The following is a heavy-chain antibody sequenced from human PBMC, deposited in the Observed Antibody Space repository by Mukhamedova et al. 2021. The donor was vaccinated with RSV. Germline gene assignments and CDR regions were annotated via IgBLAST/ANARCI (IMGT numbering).Heavy chain of an antibody. V-gene: IGHV1-18*01. J-gene: IGHJ4*02. CDR2: ISAFTGNT. CDR1: YG. CDR3: ARAGSGYDPEDFAY. D-gene: IGHD5-12*01. Sequence: YGVTWVRQAPGQGLEWMGWISAFTGNTIYAESLRDRVTMTTDTSTNTAYMELRSLRSDDTAVYYCARAGSGYDPEDFAYWGQ.